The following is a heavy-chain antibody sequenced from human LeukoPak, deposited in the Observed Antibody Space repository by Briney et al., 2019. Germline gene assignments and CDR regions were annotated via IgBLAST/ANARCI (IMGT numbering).Heavy chain of an antibody. CDR3: ARSGYYYDSSGYYQYDY. D-gene: IGHD3-22*01. Sequence: GESLKISCQGSGYSFNTYWVGWVRQMPGKGLEWMGIIYPGDSDTRYSPSFQGQVTISADKSISTAYLQWSSLKASDTAMYYCARSGYYYDSSGYYQYDYWGQGTLVTVSS. J-gene: IGHJ4*02. CDR1: GYSFNTYW. CDR2: IYPGDSDT. V-gene: IGHV5-51*01.